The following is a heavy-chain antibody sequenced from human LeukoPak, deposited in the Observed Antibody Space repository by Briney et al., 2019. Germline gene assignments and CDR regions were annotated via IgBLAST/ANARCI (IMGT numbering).Heavy chain of an antibody. CDR3: ARERRKQPRDY. V-gene: IGHV1-18*01. J-gene: IGHJ4*02. Sequence: ASVKVSCKASGGTFSSYAISWVRQAPGQGLEWMGWISAYNGNTNYAQKLQGRVTMTTDTSTSTAYMELRSLRSDDTAVYYCARERRKQPRDYWGQGTLVTVSS. CDR2: ISAYNGNT. D-gene: IGHD6-13*01. CDR1: GGTFSSYA.